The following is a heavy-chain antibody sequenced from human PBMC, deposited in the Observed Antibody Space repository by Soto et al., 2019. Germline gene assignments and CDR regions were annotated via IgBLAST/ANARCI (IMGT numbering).Heavy chain of an antibody. CDR3: ARDWRSYYDFRGYFDY. Sequence: QVQLVQSGAEVKKPGSSVKVSCKASGGTFSSYAISWVRQAPGQGLEWMGGIIPIFGTANYAQKFQGRVTITADESTSTAYMELSSLRSEDTAVYYCARDWRSYYDFRGYFDYCGQGPLVTVSS. CDR1: GGTFSSYA. CDR2: IIPIFGTA. J-gene: IGHJ4*02. D-gene: IGHD3-3*01. V-gene: IGHV1-69*01.